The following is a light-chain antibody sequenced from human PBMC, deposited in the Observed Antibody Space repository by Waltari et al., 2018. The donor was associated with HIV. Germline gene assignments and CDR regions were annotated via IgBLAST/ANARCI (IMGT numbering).Light chain of an antibody. CDR2: DVS. Sequence: QSALTQPRAVSGSPGQSVTISCTGTSRDVGAYNYVSWYQQHPGKAPKVIISDVSKRPSGVPDRCSGSKSGNTASLTISGLQAEDEADYYCCSYAGSYTRVFGGGTKLTVL. CDR3: CSYAGSYTRV. V-gene: IGLV2-11*01. CDR1: SRDVGAYNY. J-gene: IGLJ3*02.